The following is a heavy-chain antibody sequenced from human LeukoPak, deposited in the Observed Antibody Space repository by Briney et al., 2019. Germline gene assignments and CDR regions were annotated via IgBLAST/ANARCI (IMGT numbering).Heavy chain of an antibody. V-gene: IGHV4-34*01. D-gene: IGHD2-21*02. CDR2: INHSGST. CDR1: GGSFSGYY. CDR3: ARQYSGDWAYFDY. Sequence: SETLSLTCAVYGGSFSGYYWSWIRQPPGRGLEWIGEINHSGSTNYNPSLKSRVTISIDTSKNQFSLKLSSVTAADTAVYYCARQYSGDWAYFDYWGQGTLVTVSS. J-gene: IGHJ4*02.